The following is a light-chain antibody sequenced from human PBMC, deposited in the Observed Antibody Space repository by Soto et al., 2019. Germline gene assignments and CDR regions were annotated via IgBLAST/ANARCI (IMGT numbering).Light chain of an antibody. V-gene: IGKV1-39*01. Sequence: DIQMTQSPSSRSASVGDRGTISCRASQSISSYFNWYQQKPGKVPKLLIYATSSLQSGVPSRLSGSGSGTDFTLTISNLQPEDSATYYCQRSYYSWTFGQGTKVDIK. J-gene: IGKJ1*01. CDR2: ATS. CDR1: QSISSY. CDR3: QRSYYSWT.